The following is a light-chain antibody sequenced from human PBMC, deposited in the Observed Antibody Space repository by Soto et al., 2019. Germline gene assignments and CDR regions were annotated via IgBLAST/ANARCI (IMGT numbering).Light chain of an antibody. J-gene: IGKJ2*01. CDR3: QLYGGSHMFS. Sequence: EIVLTQSPGTLSLSPGEGAALSCRTSQSISSSYLAWYQQKPGQAPRLLIYAASSRAIGIPDRFSGSGSGTDFALTISRLGPEDLAVYYCQLYGGSHMFSFGQGTKLEIK. V-gene: IGKV3-20*01. CDR1: QSISSSY. CDR2: AAS.